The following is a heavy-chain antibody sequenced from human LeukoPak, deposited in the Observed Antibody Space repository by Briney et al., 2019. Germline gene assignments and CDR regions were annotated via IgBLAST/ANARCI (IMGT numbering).Heavy chain of an antibody. D-gene: IGHD4-17*01. CDR3: ARLSSHYGDYKVDP. J-gene: IGHJ5*02. Sequence: SVKVSCKASGGTFSSYAISWVRQAPGQGLEWMGGIIPIFGTANYAQNFQGRVTMTRDTSISTAYMELSSLRSEDTAVYYCARLSSHYGDYKVDPWGQGTLVTVSS. V-gene: IGHV1-69*05. CDR2: IIPIFGTA. CDR1: GGTFSSYA.